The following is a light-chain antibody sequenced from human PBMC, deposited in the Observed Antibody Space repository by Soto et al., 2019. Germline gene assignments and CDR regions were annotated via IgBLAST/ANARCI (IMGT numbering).Light chain of an antibody. CDR3: QQSNDSPFT. V-gene: IGKV1-39*01. J-gene: IGKJ3*01. Sequence: DIQMTQSPSSLSASVGDRVTITCRTSQDIDIYLNWYQHKPGRAPKLLIYATSTLESGVPSRFSGSGSGTDFILTINSLQLEDFATYYCQQSNDSPFTVGPGTKVDSK. CDR2: ATS. CDR1: QDIDIY.